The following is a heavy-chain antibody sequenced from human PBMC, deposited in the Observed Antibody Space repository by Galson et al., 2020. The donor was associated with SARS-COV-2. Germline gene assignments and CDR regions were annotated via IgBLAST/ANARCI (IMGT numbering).Heavy chain of an antibody. CDR3: ARESIVVVAATTLSGSFDY. CDR2: INHSGST. V-gene: IGHV4-34*01. Sequence: SETLSLTCAVYGGSFSGYYWSWIRQPPGKGLEWIGEINHSGSTNYNPSLKSRVTISVDTSKNQFSLKLSSVTAADTAVYYCARESIVVVAATTLSGSFDYWGQGTLVTVSS. J-gene: IGHJ4*02. CDR1: GGSFSGYY. D-gene: IGHD2-15*01.